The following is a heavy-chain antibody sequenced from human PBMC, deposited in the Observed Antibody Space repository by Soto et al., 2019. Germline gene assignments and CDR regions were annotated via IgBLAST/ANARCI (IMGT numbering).Heavy chain of an antibody. CDR3: VRGVVDRGVHS. D-gene: IGHD2-8*01. V-gene: IGHV3-23*01. J-gene: IGHJ5*02. CDR1: GFTFKKSP. CDR2: ITSSGGDT. Sequence: EVEVLESGGDLVQPGGSLRLSCAASGFTFKKSPMTWVRQAPGQGLEYVSSITSSGGDTFYAVSVKGRFTISRDNSKNTLYLQMNSLRAEDTAIYYCVRGVVDRGVHSWGQGTLVTVSS.